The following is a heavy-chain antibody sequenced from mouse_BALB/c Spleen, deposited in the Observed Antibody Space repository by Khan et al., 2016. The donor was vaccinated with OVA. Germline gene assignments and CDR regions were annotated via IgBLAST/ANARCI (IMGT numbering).Heavy chain of an antibody. D-gene: IGHD2-12*01. CDR1: GFSLTSYG. CDR2: IWGDGST. CDR3: AKFTSDYYSVDY. J-gene: IGHJ4*01. Sequence: QVQLKQSGPGLVAPSQSLSITCTVSGFSLTSYGVNWVRQPPGKGLEWLGVIWGDGSTNYHSTLKSRLIISKDNSKSQVFLKLNSLQTDDTATYSWAKFTSDYYSVDYWGQGTSVTVSS. V-gene: IGHV2-3*01.